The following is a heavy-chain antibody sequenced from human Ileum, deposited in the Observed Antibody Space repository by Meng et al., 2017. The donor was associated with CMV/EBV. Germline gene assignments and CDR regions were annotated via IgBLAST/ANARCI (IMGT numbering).Heavy chain of an antibody. CDR2: IGNEHYSGTL. Sequence: SLKISCTASGFTFADYFMTWVRQAPGKGLEWVGFIGNEHYSGTLQYAASVKGRFTISRDDAKNIAYLQMNSLRPEDTAVYYCTRWGTETQQLLPSWGQGTLVTVSS. CDR3: TRWGTETQQLLPS. D-gene: IGHD3-16*01. V-gene: IGHV3-49*04. CDR1: GFTFADYF. J-gene: IGHJ5*02.